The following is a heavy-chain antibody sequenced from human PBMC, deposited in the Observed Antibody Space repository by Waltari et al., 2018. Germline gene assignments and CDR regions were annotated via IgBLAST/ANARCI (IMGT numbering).Heavy chain of an antibody. CDR1: GFTFSRHA. D-gene: IGHD6-19*01. CDR2: ISYDGSNK. Sequence: QVQLVESGGGVVQPGRSLRLACAASGFTFSRHAMHWVRQAPGMGVECVALISYDGSNKYSADSVKCRFTISRDNSKNTLYLQMNSLRAEDTAVYYCARDGPYSSGWLFDYWGQGTLVTVSS. J-gene: IGHJ4*02. V-gene: IGHV3-30-3*01. CDR3: ARDGPYSSGWLFDY.